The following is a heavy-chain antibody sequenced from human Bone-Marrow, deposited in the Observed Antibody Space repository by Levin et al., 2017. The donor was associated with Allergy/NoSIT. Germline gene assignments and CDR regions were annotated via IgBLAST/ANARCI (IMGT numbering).Heavy chain of an antibody. V-gene: IGHV3-11*03. CDR1: GFIFSDYY. Sequence: GGSLRLSCAASGFIFSDYYMSWIRQAPGKGLEWVSYISGGSSYTNYADSGKGRFTLSRDNAKNSLYLQITGLRAEDTAVSYCASQIPVSTTLTTVYEYWGQGTLVTVSS. J-gene: IGHJ4*02. CDR2: ISGGSSYT. CDR3: ASQIPVSTTLTTVYEY. D-gene: IGHD4-17*01.